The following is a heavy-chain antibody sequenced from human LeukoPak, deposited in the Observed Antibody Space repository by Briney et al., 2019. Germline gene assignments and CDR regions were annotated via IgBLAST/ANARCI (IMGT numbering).Heavy chain of an antibody. CDR3: AREGRYSYGYGETDY. CDR2: IIPIFGTA. V-gene: IGHV1-69*01. D-gene: IGHD5-18*01. Sequence: SVKVSCKASGGTFSSYAISWVRQAPGQGLEWMGGIIPIFGTANYAQKFQGRVTITADESTSTAYMELSSLRSEDTAVYYCAREGRYSYGYGETDYWGQGTLVTVSS. J-gene: IGHJ4*02. CDR1: GGTFSSYA.